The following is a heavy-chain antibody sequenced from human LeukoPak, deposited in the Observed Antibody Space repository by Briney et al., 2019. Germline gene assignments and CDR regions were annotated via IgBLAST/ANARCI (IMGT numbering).Heavy chain of an antibody. V-gene: IGHV4-59*08. CDR2: IYYSGST. CDR3: ARSGYYYDSLDF. J-gene: IGHJ4*02. Sequence: SETLSLTCSVSGGSISSYYWSWIRQPPGKGLEWIGCIYYSGSTNYNPSLKSRVTISVDTSKNQFSLKLSSVTAADTAVYYCARSGYYYDSLDFWGQGTLVTVSS. CDR1: GGSISSYY. D-gene: IGHD3-22*01.